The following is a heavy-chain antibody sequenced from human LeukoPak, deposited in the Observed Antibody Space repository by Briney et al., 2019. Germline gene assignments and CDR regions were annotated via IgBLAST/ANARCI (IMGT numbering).Heavy chain of an antibody. J-gene: IGHJ4*01. CDR3: AGRGLSTGWTFDY. V-gene: IGHV4-4*07. CDR2: IHTSGST. Sequence: PSETLSLTCSVSGGSISTYLSWIRQPAGKGLEWIAQIHTSGSTNFNPSLKSRGSISMDPPTNPFSLMISSVTAADPAISYRAGRGLSTGWTFDYWGHGTLVTVSS. D-gene: IGHD6-19*01. CDR1: GGSISTY.